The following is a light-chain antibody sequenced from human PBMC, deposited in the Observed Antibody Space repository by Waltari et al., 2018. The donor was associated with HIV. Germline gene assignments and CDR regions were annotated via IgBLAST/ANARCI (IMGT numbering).Light chain of an antibody. CDR2: GVS. J-gene: IGKJ3*01. V-gene: IGKV3-20*01. CDR1: RSVSSNY. Sequence: EIVLTQSPGTLSLSPGERATLSCRASRSVSSNYLAWYQQKPGQAPRPLIYGVSIRASGSPDRFGGSGSGTDFTLTINRLEPEDIAVYYCHQYGNSPFTFGLGTRVDLK. CDR3: HQYGNSPFT.